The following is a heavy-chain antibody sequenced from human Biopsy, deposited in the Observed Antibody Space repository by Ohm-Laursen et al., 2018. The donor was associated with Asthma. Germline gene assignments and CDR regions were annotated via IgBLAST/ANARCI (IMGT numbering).Heavy chain of an antibody. CDR1: GFSFNSYG. D-gene: IGHD4-17*01. CDR2: MSFDGSQT. V-gene: IGHV3-30*18. CDR3: AKEGGDYLSGYYYYYGMDV. J-gene: IGHJ6*02. Sequence: SLRLSCAASGFSFNSYGMHWVRQAPGKGLEWVAVMSFDGSQTYYADSVKGRFTISRDNSKNTLYLQMNSLRAEDTAVYYCAKEGGDYLSGYYYYYGMDVWGQGTTVTVSS.